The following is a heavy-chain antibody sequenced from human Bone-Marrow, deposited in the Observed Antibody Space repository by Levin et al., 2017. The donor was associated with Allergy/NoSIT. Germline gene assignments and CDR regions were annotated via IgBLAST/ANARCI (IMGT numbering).Heavy chain of an antibody. Sequence: SLKISCAASGFRFDDYAMQWVRQAPGKGLEWVSGINWNGGTIDYADSVKGRFTISRDNAKNSLYLQMNSLGPEDSALYYCAKAMGSTTCCYGMDVWGQGTTVIVSS. CDR2: INWNGGTI. D-gene: IGHD2-2*01. CDR1: GFRFDDYA. J-gene: IGHJ6*02. V-gene: IGHV3-9*01. CDR3: AKAMGSTTCCYGMDV.